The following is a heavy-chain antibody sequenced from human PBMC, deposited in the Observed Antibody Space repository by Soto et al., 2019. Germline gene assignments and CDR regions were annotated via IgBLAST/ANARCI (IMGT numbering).Heavy chain of an antibody. J-gene: IGHJ5*02. CDR3: ASISGSYARQFDP. V-gene: IGHV4-38-2*01. D-gene: IGHD1-26*01. CDR2: IYHSGST. CDR1: GYSISSGYY. Sequence: ASETLSLTCAVSGYSISSGYYWGWIRQPPGKGLEWIGSIYHSGSTYYNPSLKSRVTISVDTSKNQFSLKLSSVTAADTAVYYCASISGSYARQFDPWGQGTLVTVSS.